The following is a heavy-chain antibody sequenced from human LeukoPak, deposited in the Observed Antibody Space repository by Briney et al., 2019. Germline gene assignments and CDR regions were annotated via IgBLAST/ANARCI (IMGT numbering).Heavy chain of an antibody. D-gene: IGHD2-2*01. V-gene: IGHV3-30*18. Sequence: GRSLRLSCAASGFTFSSYGMHWVRQAPGKGLEWVAVISYDGSNKYYADSVKGRFTISRDNSKNTLYLQMNSLRAEDTAVYYCAKDWEGYCSSTSCSPDWGQGTLVTVSS. J-gene: IGHJ4*02. CDR1: GFTFSSYG. CDR3: AKDWEGYCSSTSCSPD. CDR2: ISYDGSNK.